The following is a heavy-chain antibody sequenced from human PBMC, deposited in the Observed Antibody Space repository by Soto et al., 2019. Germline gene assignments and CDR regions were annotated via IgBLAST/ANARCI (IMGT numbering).Heavy chain of an antibody. J-gene: IGHJ6*02. D-gene: IGHD3-16*01. CDR1: GFTFDDYA. V-gene: IGHV3-9*01. Sequence: EMQLVESGGGLVQPGMSLRLSCAASGFTFDDYAMYWVRQVPGKGLEWVSGISWNSGRIGYADSVKSRFTISRDNAKYSLYLQMHSLRPEDTALYYCTKARLWGGDGYNSYYYNAMDVWGQGTTVTVSS. CDR2: ISWNSGRI. CDR3: TKARLWGGDGYNSYYYNAMDV.